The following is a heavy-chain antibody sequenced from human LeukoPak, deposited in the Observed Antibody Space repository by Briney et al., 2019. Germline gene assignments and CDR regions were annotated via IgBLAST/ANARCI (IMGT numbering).Heavy chain of an antibody. D-gene: IGHD3-10*01. Sequence: SQTLSLTCATSGDSVSSNSAAWNWITQSPSSGLEWLGRTYYRSKWYNDYAESVKSRININPDTPKNKFSLQLSSVTPADKALYYCARAGAYGAGKGGFDYWGQGTLVTVSS. J-gene: IGHJ4*02. CDR1: GDSVSSNSAA. V-gene: IGHV6-1*01. CDR2: TYYRSKWYN. CDR3: ARAGAYGAGKGGFDY.